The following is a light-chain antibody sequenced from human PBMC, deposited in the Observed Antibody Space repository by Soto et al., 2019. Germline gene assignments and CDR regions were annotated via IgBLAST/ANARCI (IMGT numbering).Light chain of an antibody. J-gene: IGLJ3*02. CDR3: ISYTSSSTWV. CDR1: SSDVGGYNY. V-gene: IGLV2-14*01. CDR2: EVS. Sequence: QSALTQPASVSGSPGQSITISCTGTSSDVGGYNYVSWYQHHPVKAPKLMIYEVSNRPSGVSDRFSGSGSGNTASLTISGLQAEDESDYYCISYTSSSTWVFGGGTKLTVL.